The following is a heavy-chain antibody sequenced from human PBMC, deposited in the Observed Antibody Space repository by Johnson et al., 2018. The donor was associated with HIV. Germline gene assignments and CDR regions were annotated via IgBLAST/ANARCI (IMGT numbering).Heavy chain of an antibody. J-gene: IGHJ3*02. CDR1: GFTFSSYG. D-gene: IGHD5-12*01. CDR3: AKSDSGYDAFDI. Sequence: QVQLVESGGGVVQPGRSLRLSCAASGFTFSSYGMHWVRQAPGKGLEWVAVISYDGSNKYYVDSVKGRFTISRDNSKNTLYLQMNSLLPEDTAVYYCAKSDSGYDAFDIWGQGTMVTVSS. CDR2: ISYDGSNK. V-gene: IGHV3-30*18.